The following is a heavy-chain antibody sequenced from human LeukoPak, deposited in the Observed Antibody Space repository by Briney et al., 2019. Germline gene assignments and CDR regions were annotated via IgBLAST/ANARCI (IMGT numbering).Heavy chain of an antibody. J-gene: IGHJ4*02. CDR3: ARVRGYSYGRHFDY. Sequence: GASVKVSCKASGYTFTSYDINWVRQATGQGLEWIGWMNPNSGNTGYAQKFQGRVTMTRNTSISTAYMELSSLRSEDTAVYYCARVRGYSYGRHFDYWGQGTLVTVSS. V-gene: IGHV1-8*01. D-gene: IGHD5-18*01. CDR1: GYTFTSYD. CDR2: MNPNSGNT.